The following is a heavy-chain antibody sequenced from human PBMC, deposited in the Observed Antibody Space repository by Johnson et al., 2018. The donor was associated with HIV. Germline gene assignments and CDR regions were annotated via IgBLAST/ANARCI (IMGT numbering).Heavy chain of an antibody. V-gene: IGHV3-66*01. CDR1: GLTVRSNY. Sequence: VQLVESGGGLVQPGGSLRLSCAASGLTVRSNYMSWVRQAPGKGLEWVSLIYTGAVKGTRDNSKNTLYLQMNSLRAEDTAVYYCAKFHGSSASDAFDIWGQGTMVTVSS. J-gene: IGHJ3*02. D-gene: IGHD2-2*01. CDR2: IYTGA. CDR3: AKFHGSSASDAFDI.